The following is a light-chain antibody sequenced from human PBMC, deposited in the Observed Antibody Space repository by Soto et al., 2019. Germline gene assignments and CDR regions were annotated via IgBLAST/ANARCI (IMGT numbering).Light chain of an antibody. J-gene: IGLJ1*01. CDR3: SSYTSSSTLV. CDR2: EVS. Sequence: ALTQPASVSGSPGQSITISCTGTSSDVGGYNYVSWYQQHPGKAAKLMIYEVSNRPSGVSNRFSGSKSGNTASLTISGLQAEDEADYYCSSYTSSSTLVFGTGTKVTVL. CDR1: SSDVGGYNY. V-gene: IGLV2-14*01.